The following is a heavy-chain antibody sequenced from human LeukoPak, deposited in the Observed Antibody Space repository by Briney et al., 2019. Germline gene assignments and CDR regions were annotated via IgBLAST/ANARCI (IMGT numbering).Heavy chain of an antibody. V-gene: IGHV4-61*02. J-gene: IGHJ4*02. Sequence: KASETLSLTCAVSGYSISSGYYWSWIRQPAGKGLEWIGRIYTSGSTNYNPSLKSRVTISVDTSKNQFSLKLSSVTAADTAVYYCARGGGDWGFHQSDYWGQGTLVTVSS. D-gene: IGHD2-21*01. CDR1: GYSISSGYY. CDR3: ARGGGDWGFHQSDY. CDR2: IYTSGST.